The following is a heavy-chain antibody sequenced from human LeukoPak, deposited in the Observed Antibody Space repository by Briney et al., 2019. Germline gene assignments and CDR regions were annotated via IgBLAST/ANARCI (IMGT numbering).Heavy chain of an antibody. CDR2: INPNSGGT. CDR3: AREGVCSSTSCPTDY. CDR1: GYTFTGYY. J-gene: IGHJ4*02. V-gene: IGHV1-2*02. Sequence: ASVKVSCKASGYTFTGYYMHWVRQAPGQGREWMGWINPNSGGTNYAQKFQGRVTMTRDTSISTAYMELSRLRSDDTAVYYCAREGVCSSTSCPTDYWGQGTLVTVSS. D-gene: IGHD2-2*01.